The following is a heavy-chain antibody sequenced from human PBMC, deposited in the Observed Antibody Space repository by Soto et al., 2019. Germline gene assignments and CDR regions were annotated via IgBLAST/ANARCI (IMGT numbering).Heavy chain of an antibody. CDR2: ISSSSSYI. V-gene: IGHV3-21*01. Sequence: GGSLRLSCAASRLTFSRYAMSWVRQAPGKGLEWVSSISSSSSYIYYADSVKGRFTISRDNAKNSLYLQMNSLRAEDTAVYYCASFRPRYYYYGMDVWGQGTTVTVSS. CDR1: RLTFSRYA. CDR3: ASFRPRYYYYGMDV. J-gene: IGHJ6*02.